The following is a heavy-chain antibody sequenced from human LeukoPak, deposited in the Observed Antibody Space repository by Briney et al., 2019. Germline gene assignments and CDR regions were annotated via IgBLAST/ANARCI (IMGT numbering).Heavy chain of an antibody. V-gene: IGHV3-23*01. Sequence: GGSLRLSCAASGFTFSSYAMSWVRQAPGKGLEWVSTISVSGGSTYYADSVEGRLTISRDNSKNTLLLQMNSLRAEDTAVYYCARGAASGQELCDYWGQGTLVTVSS. CDR3: ARGAASGQELCDY. J-gene: IGHJ4*02. D-gene: IGHD2-21*01. CDR1: GFTFSSYA. CDR2: ISVSGGST.